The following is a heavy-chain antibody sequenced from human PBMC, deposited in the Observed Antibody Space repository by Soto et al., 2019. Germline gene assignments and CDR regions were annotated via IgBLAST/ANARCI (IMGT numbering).Heavy chain of an antibody. Sequence: SVKVSCKASGGTFSSYAISWVRQAPGQGLEWMGGIIPIFGTANYAQKFQGRVTITADESTSTAYMELSSLRSEDTAVYYCARGYQITIFGVVILVPYVLDFSGQGSSVTVSS. CDR3: ARGYQITIFGVVILVPYVLDF. CDR1: GGTFSSYA. V-gene: IGHV1-69*13. J-gene: IGHJ6*02. CDR2: IIPIFGTA. D-gene: IGHD3-3*01.